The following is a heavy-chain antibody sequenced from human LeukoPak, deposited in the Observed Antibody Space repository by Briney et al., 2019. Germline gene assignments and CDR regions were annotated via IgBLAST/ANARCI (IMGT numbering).Heavy chain of an antibody. Sequence: ASVKVSCKVSGYTLTELSMHWVRQAPGKGLEWMGGFDPEDDEIIYAQRFQGRVTMTEDASTDTAYMELRSLRSEDTAVYYCATETENFYFYSWGQGTLVTVPS. D-gene: IGHD1-7*01. J-gene: IGHJ4*02. CDR2: FDPEDDEI. CDR1: GYTLTELS. CDR3: ATETENFYFYS. V-gene: IGHV1-24*01.